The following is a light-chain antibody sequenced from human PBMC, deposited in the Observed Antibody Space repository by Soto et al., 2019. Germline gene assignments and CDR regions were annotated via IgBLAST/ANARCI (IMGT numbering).Light chain of an antibody. CDR1: QSVYNK. CDR3: QQYNDWPMYS. CDR2: GAS. J-gene: IGKJ2*01. Sequence: EIVMTQSPATLSVSPGERATLSCRASQSVYNKFAWYQQRPGQAPRLLIYGASIRATGIPARFSGGGSGTEFSLTISSLQSEDFAVYYCQQYNDWPMYSFGQGTRLEIK. V-gene: IGKV3-15*01.